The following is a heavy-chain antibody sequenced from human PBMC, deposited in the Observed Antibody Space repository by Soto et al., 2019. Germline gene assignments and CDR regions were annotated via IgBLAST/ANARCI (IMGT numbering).Heavy chain of an antibody. D-gene: IGHD3-10*01. J-gene: IGHJ1*01. CDR3: ARGRGGVQH. Sequence: QVQLQQWGAGLLKPSETLSLTCAVYGGSFSGYYCSWIRQPPGKGLEWIGELKDSGSTNYNASLKSRVSLSLDSSKNQFSLKLSSVTAADTAVYYCARGRGGVQHWGQGTLVTVSS. CDR2: LKDSGST. CDR1: GGSFSGYY. V-gene: IGHV4-34*01.